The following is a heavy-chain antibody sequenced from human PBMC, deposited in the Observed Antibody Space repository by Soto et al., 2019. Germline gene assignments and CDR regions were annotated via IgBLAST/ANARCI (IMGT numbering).Heavy chain of an antibody. V-gene: IGHV4-34*01. Sequence: SETLSLTCAVYGGSFSGYYWSWIRQPPGKGLEWIGEINHSGSTNYNPSLKSRVTISVDTSKNQFSLKLSSVTAADTAVYYCASLGYCSSTSCPQKEFDYWGQGTPVTVSS. D-gene: IGHD2-2*01. CDR2: INHSGST. J-gene: IGHJ4*02. CDR1: GGSFSGYY. CDR3: ASLGYCSSTSCPQKEFDY.